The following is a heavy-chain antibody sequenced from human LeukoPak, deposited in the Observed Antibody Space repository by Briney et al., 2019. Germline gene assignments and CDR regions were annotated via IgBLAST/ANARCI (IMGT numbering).Heavy chain of an antibody. D-gene: IGHD5-24*01. CDR1: GSSFTSYW. Sequence: HGESLKISCKGSGSSFTSYWIGWVRQLPGKGLEWMGIIYPGDSDTAYSPSFQGQVTISADKSLSTVYLQWSSLKASDTAMYYCARVVEMSTMAPFDSWGQGTLITVSS. J-gene: IGHJ4*02. CDR3: ARVVEMSTMAPFDS. CDR2: IYPGDSDT. V-gene: IGHV5-51*01.